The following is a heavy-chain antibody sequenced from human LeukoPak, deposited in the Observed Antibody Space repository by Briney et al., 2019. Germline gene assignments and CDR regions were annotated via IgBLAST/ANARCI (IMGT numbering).Heavy chain of an antibody. Sequence: GGSLRLSCAAPGFTFSSYWMSWVRQAPGKGLEWVANIKQDGSEKYYVDSVKGRFTISRDNAKNSLYLQMNSLRAEDTAVYYCARGPFIAVAVYYFDYWGQGTLVTVSS. CDR2: IKQDGSEK. J-gene: IGHJ4*02. D-gene: IGHD6-19*01. V-gene: IGHV3-7*01. CDR1: GFTFSSYW. CDR3: ARGPFIAVAVYYFDY.